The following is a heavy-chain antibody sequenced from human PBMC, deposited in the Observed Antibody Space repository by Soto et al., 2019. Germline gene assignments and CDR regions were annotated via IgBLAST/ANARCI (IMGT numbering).Heavy chain of an antibody. CDR3: ERDRVRGVVLKPNNWFDP. Sequence: EVQLVESGGGLVQPGGSLRLSCAAAGFTFSSYEMNWVRQAPGKGLEWVSYISSSGSTIYYADSVKGRFTISRDNAKNSLYLQMNSLRAEVTAVYYCERDRVRGVVLKPNNWFDPWGQGTLVTVSS. V-gene: IGHV3-48*03. CDR1: GFTFSSYE. CDR2: ISSSGSTI. J-gene: IGHJ5*02. D-gene: IGHD3-3*01.